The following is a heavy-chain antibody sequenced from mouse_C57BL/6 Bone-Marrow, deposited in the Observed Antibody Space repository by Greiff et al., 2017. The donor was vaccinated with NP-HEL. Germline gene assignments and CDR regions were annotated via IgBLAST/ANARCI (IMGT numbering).Heavy chain of an antibody. CDR2: INPSSGYT. D-gene: IGHD2-3*01. Sequence: VQLQQSGAELARPGASVKMSCKASGYTFTSYTMHWVKQRPGQGLEWIGYINPSSGYTKYNQKFKDKATLTADKSSSTAYMQLSSLTSEDSAVYYCARRIYDFPIMDYWGQGTSVTVSS. CDR1: GYTFTSYT. V-gene: IGHV1-4*01. CDR3: ARRIYDFPIMDY. J-gene: IGHJ4*01.